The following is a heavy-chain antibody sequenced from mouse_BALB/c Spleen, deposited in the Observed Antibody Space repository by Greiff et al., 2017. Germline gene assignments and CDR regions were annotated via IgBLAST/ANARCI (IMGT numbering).Heavy chain of an antibody. D-gene: IGHD1-2*01. CDR3: ASWDTTATT. V-gene: IGHV1-18*01. CDR2: INPNNGGT. J-gene: IGHJ3*02. CDR1: GYTFTEYT. Sequence: EVQLQQSGPELVKLSCKPSGYTFTEYTMHWVKQSHGKSLEWIGGINPNNGGTSYNQKFKGKATLTVDKSSSTAYMELRSLTSEDSAVYYCASWDTTATTWGQGTLVTVSA.